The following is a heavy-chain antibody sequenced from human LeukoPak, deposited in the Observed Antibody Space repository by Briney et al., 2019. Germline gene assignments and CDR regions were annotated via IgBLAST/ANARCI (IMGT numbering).Heavy chain of an antibody. CDR3: ARHYDFWSGYFWFDP. V-gene: IGHV4-39*01. D-gene: IGHD3-3*01. CDR2: IYYSGST. J-gene: IGHJ5*02. Sequence: SETLSLTCTVSGGSISSSSYYWGWIRQPPGTGLEWIGSIYYSGSTYYNPSLKSRVTISVDTSKNQFSLKLSSVTAADTAVYYCARHYDFWSGYFWFDPWGQGTLVTVSS. CDR1: GGSISSSSYY.